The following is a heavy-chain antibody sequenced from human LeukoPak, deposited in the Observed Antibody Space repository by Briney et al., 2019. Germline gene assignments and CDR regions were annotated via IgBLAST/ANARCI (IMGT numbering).Heavy chain of an antibody. D-gene: IGHD2-21*02. CDR1: GGTFSTYV. CDR3: ARALHADMVTSRGGYNYYHMDV. J-gene: IGHJ6*03. Sequence: SVNVSCKASGGTFSTYVISWVRLAPGQGLEWMGRIIPTFGTANYAQKFQRGVTITADKSTSTAYMELKSLRSEDTGVYYCARALHADMVTSRGGYNYYHMDVWGRGTTVTVSS. CDR2: IIPTFGTA. V-gene: IGHV1-69*06.